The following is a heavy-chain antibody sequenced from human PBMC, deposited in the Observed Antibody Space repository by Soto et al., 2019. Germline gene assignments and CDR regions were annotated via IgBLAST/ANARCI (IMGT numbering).Heavy chain of an antibody. D-gene: IGHD2-15*01. CDR1: GFTFSKAW. CDR2: IKTKTDGGTT. Sequence: GGSLRLSCAASGFTFSKAWMNWVREAPAKGLEWVGHIKTKTDGGTTDYAAPVKGRFTISRDDSKNMLYLQMNSLKTEDTGVYYCTTDPCNGGSCYPGYDYYGMDVWGQGTTVTVSS. J-gene: IGHJ6*02. V-gene: IGHV3-15*07. CDR3: TTDPCNGGSCYPGYDYYGMDV.